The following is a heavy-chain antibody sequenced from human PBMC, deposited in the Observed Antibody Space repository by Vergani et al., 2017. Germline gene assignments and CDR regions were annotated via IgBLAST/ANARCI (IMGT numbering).Heavy chain of an antibody. D-gene: IGHD3-22*01. Sequence: QVQLQESGPGLVKPSETLSLTCTVSGGSISSHYWSWIRQPPGKGLEWIGYIYYSGSTNYNPSLKSRVTISVDTSKNQFSLKLSSVTAADTAVYYCARNLDYYDSSGYYGVGAFDIWGQGTMVTVSS. J-gene: IGHJ3*02. V-gene: IGHV4-59*11. CDR1: GGSISSHY. CDR3: ARNLDYYDSSGYYGVGAFDI. CDR2: IYYSGST.